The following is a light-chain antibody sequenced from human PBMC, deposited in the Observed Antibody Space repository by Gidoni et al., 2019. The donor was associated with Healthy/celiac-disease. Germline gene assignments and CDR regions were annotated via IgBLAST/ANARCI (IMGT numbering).Light chain of an antibody. CDR1: SSDVGGYKY. J-gene: IGLJ2*01. CDR3: CSYAGSYTFVV. CDR2: DVS. V-gene: IGLV2-11*01. Sequence: QSALTHPRPASGSPGQSVTISCTGTSSDVGGYKYVSWYQQHPGKAPKLMIYDVSKRPSGVHDRFSGSKSGNTASLTISGLQAEDEADYYCCSYAGSYTFVVFGGGTKLTVL.